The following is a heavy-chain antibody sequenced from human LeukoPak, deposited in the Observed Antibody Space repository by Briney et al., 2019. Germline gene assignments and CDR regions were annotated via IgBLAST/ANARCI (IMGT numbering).Heavy chain of an antibody. D-gene: IGHD3-10*01. CDR2: ISGSGGST. CDR3: AKALYYYGSGSYSYYFDY. Sequence: GGPLRLSCAASGFTFSSYAMSWVRQAPGKGLEWASAISGSGGSTYYADSVKGRFTISRDNSKNTLYLQMNSLRAEDTAVYYCAKALYYYGSGSYSYYFDYWGQGTLVTVSS. J-gene: IGHJ4*02. CDR1: GFTFSSYA. V-gene: IGHV3-23*01.